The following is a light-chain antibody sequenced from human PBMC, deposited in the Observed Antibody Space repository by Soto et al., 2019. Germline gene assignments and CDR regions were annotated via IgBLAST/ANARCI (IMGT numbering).Light chain of an antibody. J-gene: IGLJ2*01. V-gene: IGLV2-14*03. CDR2: DVS. Sequence: QSALTQPASGSGSPGQSITISCTGTSSDVGGYNYVSWYQQHPGKAPKLMIYDVSNRPSGVSNRFSGSKSGNTASLTISGLQAEDEADYYCSSYTISSTLVFGGGTKLNVL. CDR1: SSDVGGYNY. CDR3: SSYTISSTLV.